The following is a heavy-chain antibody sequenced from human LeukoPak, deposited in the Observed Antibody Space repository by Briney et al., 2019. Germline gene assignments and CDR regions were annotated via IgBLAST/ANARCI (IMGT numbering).Heavy chain of an antibody. CDR2: SDPEDGET. D-gene: IGHD1-1*01. V-gene: IGHV1-24*01. CDR1: GHTLTELS. Sequence: ASVKVSCKVSGHTLTELSMHWVRQAPGKGLEWMGGSDPEDGETIYAQKFQGRVTMTEDTSTDTAYMELSSLRSEDTAVYCCATGVQLERLRSFDIWGQGTMVTVSS. CDR3: ATGVQLERLRSFDI. J-gene: IGHJ3*02.